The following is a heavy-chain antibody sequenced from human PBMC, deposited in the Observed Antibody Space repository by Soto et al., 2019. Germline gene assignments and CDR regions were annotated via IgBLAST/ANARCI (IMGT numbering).Heavy chain of an antibody. Sequence: VVSLILSCLFSVFSFISFVMHLVLQAPGKGLEWVAVISYDGSNKYYADSVKGRFTISRDNSKNTVYLQVNSLRAEDTDEYYCAKEFHYSNGVDSDIWGKRTMVSVS. J-gene: IGHJ3*02. CDR3: AKEFHYSNGVDSDI. CDR1: VFSFISFV. CDR2: ISYDGSNK. V-gene: IGHV3-30*18. D-gene: IGHD4-4*01.